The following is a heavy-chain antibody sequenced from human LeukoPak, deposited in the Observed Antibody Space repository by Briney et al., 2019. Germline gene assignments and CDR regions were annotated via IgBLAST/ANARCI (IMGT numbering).Heavy chain of an antibody. Sequence: TGGSLRLSCAPSAFSFSDYNMNWVRQAPGKGLEWVSSITSSGSYIYYADSVKGRFTISRDNARNSLYLQLNSLRAEDTAVYYCARDPYSGTYSDYYYYYMDVWGKGTTVTVSS. CDR1: AFSFSDYN. V-gene: IGHV3-21*01. CDR2: ITSSGSYI. CDR3: ARDPYSGTYSDYYYYYMDV. D-gene: IGHD1-26*01. J-gene: IGHJ6*03.